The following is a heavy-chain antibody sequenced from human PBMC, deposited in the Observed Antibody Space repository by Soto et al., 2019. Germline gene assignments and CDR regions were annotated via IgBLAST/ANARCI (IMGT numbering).Heavy chain of an antibody. CDR1: GFTFSSYA. CDR2: ISGSGGST. J-gene: IGHJ4*02. D-gene: IGHD3-10*01. Sequence: GGSLRLSCAASGFTFSSYAMSWVRQAPGKGLEWVSAISGSGGSTYYADSVKGRFTISRDNSKNTLYLQMNSLRAEDMAVYYCAKTLWFGELYYFDYWGQGTLVTVSS. CDR3: AKTLWFGELYYFDY. V-gene: IGHV3-23*01.